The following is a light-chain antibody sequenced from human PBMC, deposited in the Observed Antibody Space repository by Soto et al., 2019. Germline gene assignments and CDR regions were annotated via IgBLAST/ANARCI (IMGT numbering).Light chain of an antibody. V-gene: IGLV1-44*01. Sequence: QSVVTQPPSASGTPGQRVTISCFGSSSNIGSNTVNWYQQFPGAAPKLLIYSNDRRPSGVPDRFSGSKSGSSASLAISGLQSEDEADYYCAAWDDSLNGYVFGTGTKVTVL. CDR1: SSNIGSNT. J-gene: IGLJ1*01. CDR2: SND. CDR3: AAWDDSLNGYV.